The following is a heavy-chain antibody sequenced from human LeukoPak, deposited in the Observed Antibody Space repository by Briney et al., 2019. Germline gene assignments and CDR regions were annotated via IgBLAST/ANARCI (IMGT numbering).Heavy chain of an antibody. Sequence: SGGSLRLSCAASGFTFSSYAMSWVRQAPGKGLEWVSAISGSGGSTYYADSVKGRFTISRDNSKNTLYLQMNSLRAEDTAVYYCAKDRVSKNTVGVVSHSFDIWGQGTLVTVSS. CDR2: ISGSGGST. J-gene: IGHJ3*02. D-gene: IGHD1-26*01. V-gene: IGHV3-23*01. CDR1: GFTFSSYA. CDR3: AKDRVSKNTVGVVSHSFDI.